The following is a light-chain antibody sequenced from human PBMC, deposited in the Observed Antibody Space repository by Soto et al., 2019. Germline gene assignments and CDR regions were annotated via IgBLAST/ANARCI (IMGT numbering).Light chain of an antibody. CDR2: LNSDGSH. J-gene: IGLJ2*01. Sequence: QLVLTQSPSASASLGASVKLTCTLSSGHSSYAIAWHQQQPEKGPRYLMKLNSDGSHSKGGGIPGRFSGSSSGAERYLTIASLHSEDEADYYCQTWGTPYVVFGGGTKVTVL. V-gene: IGLV4-69*01. CDR1: SGHSSYA. CDR3: QTWGTPYVV.